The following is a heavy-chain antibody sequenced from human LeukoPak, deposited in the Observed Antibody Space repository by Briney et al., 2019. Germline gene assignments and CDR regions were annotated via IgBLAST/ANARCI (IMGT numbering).Heavy chain of an antibody. Sequence: KPGASVKVSCKASGYTFTNYDISWVRQAPGQGLEWMGWISAYNGNTNYAQKLQGRVTMTTDTSTSTAYMELRSLRSDDTAVYYCARDIDYLNWFDPWGQGTLVTVSS. J-gene: IGHJ5*02. D-gene: IGHD2/OR15-2a*01. V-gene: IGHV1-18*01. CDR1: GYTFTNYD. CDR3: ARDIDYLNWFDP. CDR2: ISAYNGNT.